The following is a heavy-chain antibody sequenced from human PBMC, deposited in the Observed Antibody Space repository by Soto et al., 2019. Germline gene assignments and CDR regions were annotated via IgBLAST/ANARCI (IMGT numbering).Heavy chain of an antibody. Sequence: QVQLVESGGGVVQPGRSLRLSRAASGFTFSSYAMHWVRQAPGKGLEWVAVISYDGSNKYYADSVKGRFTISRDNSKNTVYLQMKHLRAEDTAGYYGGIDRGKYGHLEHLGQGSLVTVSS. V-gene: IGHV3-30-3*01. CDR1: GFTFSSYA. CDR2: ISYDGSNK. J-gene: IGHJ4*02. D-gene: IGHD2-8*01. CDR3: GIDRGKYGHLEH.